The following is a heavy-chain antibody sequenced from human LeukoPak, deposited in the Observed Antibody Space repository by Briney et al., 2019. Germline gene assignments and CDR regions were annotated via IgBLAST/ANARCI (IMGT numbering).Heavy chain of an antibody. CDR2: FTGGDGSA. CDR3: ARDYDFWSDVSHHYYYGMDV. CDR1: GFTFRNSA. Sequence: GGSLRLSCAASGFTFRNSAMSWVRQAPGKGLEWVSTFTGGDGSAYYADSVKGRFTISRDNSKNTLYLQMNSLRAEGTAVYYCARDYDFWSDVSHHYYYGMDVWGQGTTVTVSS. V-gene: IGHV3-23*01. J-gene: IGHJ6*02. D-gene: IGHD3-3*01.